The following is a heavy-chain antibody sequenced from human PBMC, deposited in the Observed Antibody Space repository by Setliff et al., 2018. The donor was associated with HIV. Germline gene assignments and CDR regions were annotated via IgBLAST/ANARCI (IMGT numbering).Heavy chain of an antibody. CDR3: ARVSELLAYYLDV. J-gene: IGHJ6*03. Sequence: AGSLRLSCAASGFPFSSYGMNWVRQAPGKGLEWVSYISSSSSTIYYADSVKGRFTIARDNAKNSLYLQMNSLRAEDTAVYYCARVSELLAYYLDVWGKGTTVTVSS. D-gene: IGHD1-26*01. V-gene: IGHV3-48*01. CDR2: ISSSSSTI. CDR1: GFPFSSYG.